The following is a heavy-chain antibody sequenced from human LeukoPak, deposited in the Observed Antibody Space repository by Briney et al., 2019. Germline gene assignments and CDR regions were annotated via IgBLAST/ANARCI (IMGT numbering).Heavy chain of an antibody. J-gene: IGHJ4*02. Sequence: ASVKVSCKASGGTFSSYAICWVRQAPGQGLEWMGWINPNSGGTNYAQKFQGRVTMTRDTSISTAYMELSRLRSDDTAVYYCATSIAVAGYLFDYWGQGTLVTVSS. CDR2: INPNSGGT. CDR3: ATSIAVAGYLFDY. CDR1: GGTFSSYA. V-gene: IGHV1-2*02. D-gene: IGHD6-19*01.